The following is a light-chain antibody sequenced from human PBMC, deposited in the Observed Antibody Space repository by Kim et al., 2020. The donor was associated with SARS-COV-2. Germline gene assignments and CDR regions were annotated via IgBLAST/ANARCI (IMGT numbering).Light chain of an antibody. Sequence: GDRVTITCRASQRINFWLAWYQQKPGKAPNLLIYYASILESGVPSTFSGSESETQFTLTNTSLQPDDFATYYCQDYKRDSWTFGQGNKGDIK. J-gene: IGKJ1*01. CDR1: QRINFW. V-gene: IGKV1-5*01. CDR2: YAS. CDR3: QDYKRDSWT.